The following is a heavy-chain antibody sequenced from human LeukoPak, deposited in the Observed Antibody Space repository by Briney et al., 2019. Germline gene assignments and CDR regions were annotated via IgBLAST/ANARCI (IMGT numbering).Heavy chain of an antibody. Sequence: GGSLRLSCAASGFTFSSYGMSWVRRAPGTGLEWVSYISLSSTAIYYADSVKGRFTVSRDNAKNSLYLQMNSLRAEDTAVYYCAREPLEALAGTSDYWGQGTLVTVSS. V-gene: IGHV3-48*01. CDR1: GFTFSSYG. CDR2: ISLSSTAI. CDR3: AREPLEALAGTSDY. J-gene: IGHJ4*02. D-gene: IGHD6-19*01.